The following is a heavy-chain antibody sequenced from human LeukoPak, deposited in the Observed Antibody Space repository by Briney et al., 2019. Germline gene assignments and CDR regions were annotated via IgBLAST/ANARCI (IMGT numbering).Heavy chain of an antibody. CDR3: ARDRPRARYSDY. CDR2: IIPILNVP. Sequence: SVKVSCKASGGTFSDYSISWVRQAPGQGLEWMGRIIPILNVPNYAQKFEGRVTITADKSTSTAYMELSSLKSEDTAVYFCARDRPRARYSDYWGQGTLVTVSS. J-gene: IGHJ4*02. V-gene: IGHV1-69*04. CDR1: GGTFSDYS. D-gene: IGHD2-15*01.